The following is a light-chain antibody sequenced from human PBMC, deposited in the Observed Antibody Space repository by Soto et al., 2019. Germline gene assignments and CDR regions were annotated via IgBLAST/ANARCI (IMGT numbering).Light chain of an antibody. CDR3: QQYINLWT. CDR2: GAS. CDR1: QSVSSN. Sequence: EIVMTQYPANRSVSPGERATLSCRASQSVSSNLAWYQQKPGQAPRLLIYGASTRATGIPARFSGSGSGTEFTLTISSMQSEDFAVYYCQQYINLWTFGQGTKVDIK. V-gene: IGKV3-15*01. J-gene: IGKJ1*01.